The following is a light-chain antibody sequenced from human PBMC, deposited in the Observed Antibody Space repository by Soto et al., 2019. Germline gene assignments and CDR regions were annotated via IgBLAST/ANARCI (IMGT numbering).Light chain of an antibody. V-gene: IGKV3D-20*01. CDR1: QRVSSSY. Sequence: EIVLTQSPATLSLSPGERATLSCGASQRVSSSYLAWYQQKPGLAPRLLIYDASSRATGIPDRFSGSGSGTDSTNTRSRQKPADFAMCNCQQYCTSPSSSGQETKHKI. CDR3: QQYCTSPSS. J-gene: IGKJ2*03. CDR2: DAS.